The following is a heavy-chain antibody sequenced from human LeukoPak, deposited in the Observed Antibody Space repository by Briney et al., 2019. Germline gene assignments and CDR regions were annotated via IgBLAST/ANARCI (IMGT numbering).Heavy chain of an antibody. J-gene: IGHJ4*02. D-gene: IGHD6-19*01. CDR2: INPNSGDT. CDR3: VRDRHTVAVAATLDY. V-gene: IGHV1-2*02. Sequence: ASVTVSYKSSGYTFTDNYMHWVRQAPGQGLEWMGWINPNSGDTKYAQNFQGRVTMTRDTSITTTYMELSSLRSDDTAVYYCVRDRHTVAVAATLDYWGQGTLVIASS. CDR1: GYTFTDNY.